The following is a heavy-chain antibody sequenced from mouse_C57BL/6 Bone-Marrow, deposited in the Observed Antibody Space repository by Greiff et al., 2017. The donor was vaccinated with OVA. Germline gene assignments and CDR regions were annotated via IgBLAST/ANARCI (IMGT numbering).Heavy chain of an antibody. CDR1: GYTFTSYW. D-gene: IGHD3-1*01. CDR3: ARGGYYSDY. J-gene: IGHJ2*01. CDR2: IDPSDSYT. Sequence: LQQPGAELVMPGASVKLSCKASGYTFTSYWMHWVKQRPGQGLEWIGEIDPSDSYTNYNQKFKGKSTLTVDKSSSTAYMQLSSLTSEDSAVYYCARGGYYSDYWGQGTTLTVSS. V-gene: IGHV1-69*01.